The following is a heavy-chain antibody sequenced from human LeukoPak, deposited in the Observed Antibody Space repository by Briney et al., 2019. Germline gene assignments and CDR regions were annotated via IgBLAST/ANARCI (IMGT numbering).Heavy chain of an antibody. Sequence: GGSLTLSCAASGLCYSNSGMHWVRQAPGKGLEWVAFIPHYGTSQYNAAPVKGRTTTARQNSQHTLFLQMNSLSAEDTAVYYCAKEGGQWLPPDYWGQGTLVTVSS. J-gene: IGHJ4*02. CDR3: AKEGGQWLPPDY. CDR1: GLCYSNSG. CDR2: IPHYGTSQ. D-gene: IGHD6-19*01. V-gene: IGHV3-30*02.